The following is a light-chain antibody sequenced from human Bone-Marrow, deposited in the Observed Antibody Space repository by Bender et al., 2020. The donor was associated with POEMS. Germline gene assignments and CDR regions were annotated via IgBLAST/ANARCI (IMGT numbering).Light chain of an antibody. V-gene: IGLV3-21*02. CDR3: QVWDASSDLVV. CDR1: NIGSKS. CDR2: DDS. J-gene: IGLJ2*01. Sequence: YVLTQPPSMSVAPGQTAGITCEGNNIGSKSVHWYQQKPGQAPVLVVSDDSDRPSGIPERFSGSNSGNTATLTIIRVEAGDEADYYCQVWDASSDLVVFGGGTKLTVL.